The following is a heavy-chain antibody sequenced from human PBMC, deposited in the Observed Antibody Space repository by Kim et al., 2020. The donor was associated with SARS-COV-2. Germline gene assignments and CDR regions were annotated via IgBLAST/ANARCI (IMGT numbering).Heavy chain of an antibody. CDR2: ISSSSTI. CDR3: ARDLLPGYCSGGSCYPSGY. D-gene: IGHD2-15*01. Sequence: GGSLRLSCAASGFTFSSYSMNWVRQAPGKGLEWVSYISSSSTIYYADSVMGRFTISRDNAKNSLYLQMNSLRDEDTAVYYCARDLLPGYCSGGSCYPSGYWGQGTLVTVSS. J-gene: IGHJ4*02. CDR1: GFTFSSYS. V-gene: IGHV3-48*02.